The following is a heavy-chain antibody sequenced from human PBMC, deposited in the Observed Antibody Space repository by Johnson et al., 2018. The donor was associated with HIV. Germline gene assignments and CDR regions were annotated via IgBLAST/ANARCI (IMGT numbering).Heavy chain of an antibody. Sequence: QVQLVESGGCVVQPGGSLRLSCAASGFTFSSYGMHWVRQAPGKGLEWVAVISYDGSNKYYADSVKGRFTISRDNSKNTLYLQMNSLRAEDTAVYYCARDPRSSSWYYYSNDAFDIWGQGTMVTVSS. CDR2: ISYDGSNK. J-gene: IGHJ3*02. CDR3: ARDPRSSSWYYYSNDAFDI. D-gene: IGHD6-13*01. CDR1: GFTFSSYG. V-gene: IGHV3-30*19.